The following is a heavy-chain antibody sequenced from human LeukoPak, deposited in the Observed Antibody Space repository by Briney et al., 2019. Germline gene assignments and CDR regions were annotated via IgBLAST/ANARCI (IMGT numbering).Heavy chain of an antibody. CDR1: GGSFSGYS. D-gene: IGHD3-3*01. J-gene: IGHJ4*02. V-gene: IGHV4-34*01. CDR3: ASYDFWSGYHFDY. CDR2: IKHSGGT. Sequence: SETLSLTCAVYGGSFSGYSWSWIRQPPGKGLEWIGEIKHSGGTNYNPSLKSRVTISVDTSKNQFSLKLSSVTAADTAVYYCASYDFWSGYHFDYWGQGTLVTVSS.